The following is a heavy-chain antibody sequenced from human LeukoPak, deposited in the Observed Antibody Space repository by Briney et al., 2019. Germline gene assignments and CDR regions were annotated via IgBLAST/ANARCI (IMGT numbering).Heavy chain of an antibody. J-gene: IGHJ4*02. D-gene: IGHD3-16*01. CDR2: IYYSGST. V-gene: IGHV4-39*07. CDR3: ARSRLRAPYYFDH. Sequence: SETLSLTCTVSGGSISSSSYYWGWIREPPGKGPEWIGSIYYSGSTYYNPSLKSRVTISVDTSKNQFSLKLSSVTAADTAVYYCARSRLRAPYYFDHWGQGTLVTVSS. CDR1: GGSISSSSYY.